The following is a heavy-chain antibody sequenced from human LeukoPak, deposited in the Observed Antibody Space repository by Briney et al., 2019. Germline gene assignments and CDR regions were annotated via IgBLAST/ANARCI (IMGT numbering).Heavy chain of an antibody. CDR3: ARGPSSSGFDY. V-gene: IGHV3-11*06. D-gene: IGHD6-13*01. Sequence: GGSLRLSCAASGFTLSDYYMSWIRQAPGKGLEWVSYISSSSNYTNHADPVKGRFTISRDDANKSLYLPMHSLRAEDTAVYYCARGPSSSGFDYWGQGTLVTVSS. J-gene: IGHJ4*02. CDR1: GFTLSDYY. CDR2: ISSSSNYT.